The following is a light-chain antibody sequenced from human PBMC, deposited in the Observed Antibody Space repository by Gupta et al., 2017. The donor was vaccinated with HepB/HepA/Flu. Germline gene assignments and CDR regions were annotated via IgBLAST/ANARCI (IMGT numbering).Light chain of an antibody. Sequence: SYVLTQPPSVSVAPGKTARITCGGNNIGSKSVHWYQQKPGQAPVLVIYYDSDRPSGIPERFSGSNSGNTANLTISRVEAGDEADYYCQVWDSSSDHPHVVFGGGTKLTVL. CDR3: QVWDSSSDHPHVV. CDR1: NIGSKS. V-gene: IGLV3-21*04. CDR2: YDS. J-gene: IGLJ2*01.